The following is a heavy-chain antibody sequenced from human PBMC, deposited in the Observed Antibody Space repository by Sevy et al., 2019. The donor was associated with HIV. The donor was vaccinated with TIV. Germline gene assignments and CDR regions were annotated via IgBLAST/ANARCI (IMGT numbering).Heavy chain of an antibody. CDR2: INTDGSVT. CDR1: EFTFSTYW. CDR3: ARALGNWGGL. V-gene: IGHV3-74*01. J-gene: IGHJ4*02. D-gene: IGHD7-27*01. Sequence: GSLRLSCTSPEFTFSTYWMHWVRQVPGKGLVWVSHINTDGSVTHYADSVKGRFTIYRDNVKSTVYLQMNSLRVEDTAVYYCARALGNWGGLWGRGTLVTVSS.